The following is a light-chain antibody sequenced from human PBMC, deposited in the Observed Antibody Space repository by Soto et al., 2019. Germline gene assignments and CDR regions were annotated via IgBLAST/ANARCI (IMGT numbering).Light chain of an antibody. Sequence: QMTKSLSSLSATVRDRVTITCQASQGISNYLNWYQQKPGKAPKLLIYDASNLETGVPSRFSGSGSGTDFTFTISSLQPEDIATYYCQQYDNLPPFGQGTRLEI. CDR1: QGISNY. J-gene: IGKJ5*01. CDR2: DAS. V-gene: IGKV1-33*01. CDR3: QQYDNLPP.